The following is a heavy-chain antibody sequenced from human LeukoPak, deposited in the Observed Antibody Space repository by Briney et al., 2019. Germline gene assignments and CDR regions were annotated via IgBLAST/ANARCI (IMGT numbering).Heavy chain of an antibody. CDR2: IYPGDSDT. J-gene: IGHJ4*02. V-gene: IGHV5-51*01. Sequence: GESLKTSCKGSGYSFFSYWIGWVRQMPGKGLEWMGIIYPGDSDTRYSPSFEGQVTISADKSINTAYLQWSSLKASDTAMYYCARRGIAARVPPDYWGQGTLVTVSS. D-gene: IGHD6-6*01. CDR3: ARRGIAARVPPDY. CDR1: GYSFFSYW.